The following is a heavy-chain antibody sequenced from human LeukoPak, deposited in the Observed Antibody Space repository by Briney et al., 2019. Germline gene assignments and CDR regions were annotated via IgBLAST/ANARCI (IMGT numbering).Heavy chain of an antibody. D-gene: IGHD6-13*01. CDR1: GGSISNSY. V-gene: IGHV4-4*07. J-gene: IGHJ6*03. CDR3: ARGGGGSSSWYSYYYYYMDV. Sequence: SETLSLTCTVSGGSISNSYWSWIRQPAGKGLEWIGRIYTSGSTNYNPSLKSRVTISVDTSKNQFSLKLSSVTAADTAVYYCARGGGGSSSWYSYYYYYMDVWGKGTTVTVSS. CDR2: IYTSGST.